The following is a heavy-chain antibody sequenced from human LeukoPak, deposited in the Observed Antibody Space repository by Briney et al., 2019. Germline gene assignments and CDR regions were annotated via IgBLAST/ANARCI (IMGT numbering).Heavy chain of an antibody. Sequence: GGSLRPSCAAPGFTFSSYSMNWIRQAPGKGLEWVSSISSSTSYIYYADSVKGRFTISKDNAKNSLYLQMNSLRAEDTAVYYCARAGGSTVSHSDYWGQGTLVTVSS. D-gene: IGHD4-17*01. V-gene: IGHV3-21*01. CDR2: ISSSTSYI. CDR1: GFTFSSYS. CDR3: ARAGGSTVSHSDY. J-gene: IGHJ4*02.